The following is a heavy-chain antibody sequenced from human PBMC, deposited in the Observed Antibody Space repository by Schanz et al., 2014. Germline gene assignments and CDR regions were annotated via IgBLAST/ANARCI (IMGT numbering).Heavy chain of an antibody. V-gene: IGHV1-18*01. CDR1: GYIFGSHG. J-gene: IGHJ3*01. Sequence: QLMQSGSEVRKPGASVKVSCKASGYIFGSHGMTWVRQAPGQGRELMGWINAHTDNTHYAQKFQGRATSTRYTVTTTVQSELTRLRTDDTEVYYSARVHNATCHYNSPGALDVWGQGTRVTVAS. D-gene: IGHD1-20*01. CDR2: INAHTDNT. CDR3: ARVHNATCHYNSPGALDV.